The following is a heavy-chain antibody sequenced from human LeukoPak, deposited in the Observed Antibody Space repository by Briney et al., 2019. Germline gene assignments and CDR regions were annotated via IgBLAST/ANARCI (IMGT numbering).Heavy chain of an antibody. CDR2: IYYSGST. CDR3: AREREEYSSFRRHYYYYMDV. Sequence: PSETLSLTCTVSGGSISSSSYYWGWIRQPPGKGLEWIGSIYYSGSTYYNPSLKSRVTISVDTSKNQFSLKLSSVTAADTAVYYCAREREEYSSFRRHYYYYMDVWGKGTTVTVSS. V-gene: IGHV4-39*02. D-gene: IGHD6-6*01. J-gene: IGHJ6*03. CDR1: GGSISSSSYY.